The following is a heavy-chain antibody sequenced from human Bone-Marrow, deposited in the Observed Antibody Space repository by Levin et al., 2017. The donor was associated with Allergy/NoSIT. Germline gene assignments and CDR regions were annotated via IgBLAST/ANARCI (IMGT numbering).Heavy chain of an antibody. CDR1: GFSFSSYE. Sequence: GESLKISCAVSGFSFSSYEMNWVRQAPAKGLEWISYISSLGYTIYNADSVKGRFTISRDNAKNSLYLQMNSLRAEDTAIYYCARGGQTNTFFDYWGQGTLVTVSS. CDR2: ISSLGYTI. V-gene: IGHV3-48*03. J-gene: IGHJ4*02. CDR3: ARGGQTNTFFDY. D-gene: IGHD1/OR15-1a*01.